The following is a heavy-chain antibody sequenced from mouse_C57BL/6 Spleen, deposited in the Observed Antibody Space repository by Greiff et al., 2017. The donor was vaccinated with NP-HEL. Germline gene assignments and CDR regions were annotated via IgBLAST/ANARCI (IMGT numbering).Heavy chain of an antibody. V-gene: IGHV5-4*01. J-gene: IGHJ3*01. CDR3: ARDGGTWFAY. CDR2: ISDGGSYT. CDR1: GFTFSSYA. Sequence: EVKLMESGGGLVKPGGSLKLSCAASGFTFSSYAMSWVRQTPEKRLEWVATISDGGSYTYYPDNVKGRFTISRDNAKNNLYLQMSHLKSEDTAMYYCARDGGTWFAYWGQGTLVTVSA.